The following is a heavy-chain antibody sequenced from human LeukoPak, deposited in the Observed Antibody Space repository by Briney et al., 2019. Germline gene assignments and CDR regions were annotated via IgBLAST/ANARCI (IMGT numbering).Heavy chain of an antibody. CDR1: GGSMSSYY. D-gene: IGHD6-19*01. CDR3: ARRDSSVWYLDY. V-gene: IGHV4-59*08. J-gene: IGHJ4*02. CDR2: IYYSGTT. Sequence: PSEALSLSCTGSGGSMSSYYWSWIRQTAGRGLDGMGDIYYSGTTNYNPCRKSGVTISIDTSKNQFSLRVNSVTAADTAVYYCARRDSSVWYLDYWGQGTLVSVSS.